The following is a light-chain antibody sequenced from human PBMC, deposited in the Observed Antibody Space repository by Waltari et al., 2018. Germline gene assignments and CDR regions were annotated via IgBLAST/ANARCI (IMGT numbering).Light chain of an antibody. V-gene: IGKV1-39*01. J-gene: IGKJ1*01. CDR3: QQKYSTPWT. CDR2: DAS. Sequence: DIQMTQSPSSLSASVGDRVAIACRASQTIDSDLNWYQQRPGKAPTVLIYDASTLHSGVPSRFSGGGSGTDFTLTISNLQPEDFATYYCQQKYSTPWTFGQGTNVEIK. CDR1: QTIDSD.